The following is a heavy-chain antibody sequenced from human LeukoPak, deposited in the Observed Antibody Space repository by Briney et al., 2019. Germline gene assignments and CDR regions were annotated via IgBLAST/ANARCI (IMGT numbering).Heavy chain of an antibody. CDR1: GYTFTGFF. D-gene: IGHD2-21*02. J-gene: IGHJ5*01. V-gene: IGHV1-2*02. CDR3: ARMDLDGGDSIGFDS. CDR2: INPNIGDA. Sequence: ASVKVSCKASGYTFTGFFMHWVRQAPGQGLEWMGWINPNIGDAYYAQKFQGRVTMTRDRSINTAYMELNRLTSDDTAVYYCARMDLDGGDSIGFDSWGQGTLVTASS.